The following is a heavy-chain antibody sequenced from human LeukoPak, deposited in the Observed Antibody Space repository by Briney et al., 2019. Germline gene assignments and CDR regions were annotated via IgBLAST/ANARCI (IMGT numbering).Heavy chain of an antibody. V-gene: IGHV4-34*01. CDR3: ARARGYCSGGSCFNWFDP. D-gene: IGHD2-15*01. CDR1: GGSFSGYY. Sequence: SETLSLTCAVYGGSFSGYYWSWIRQPPGKGLEWIGEINHSGSTNYNPSLKSRVTISVDTSKNQFSLKLSSVTAADTAVYYCARARGYCSGGSCFNWFDPWGQGTLVTVYS. J-gene: IGHJ5*02. CDR2: INHSGST.